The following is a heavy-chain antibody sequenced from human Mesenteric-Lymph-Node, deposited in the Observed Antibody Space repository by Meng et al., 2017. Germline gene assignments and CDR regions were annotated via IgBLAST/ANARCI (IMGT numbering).Heavy chain of an antibody. Sequence: GESLKISCAASGFTFSDYYMSWIRQAPGKGLEWVSAISSSGATSFYADSVKGRFTISRDNSKNTLYLQMNSLRAEDTAVYYCAKVPDIMSSGWYYFDYWGQGTLVTVSS. J-gene: IGHJ4*02. CDR3: AKVPDIMSSGWYYFDY. V-gene: IGHV3-23*01. D-gene: IGHD6-19*01. CDR2: ISSSGATS. CDR1: GFTFSDYY.